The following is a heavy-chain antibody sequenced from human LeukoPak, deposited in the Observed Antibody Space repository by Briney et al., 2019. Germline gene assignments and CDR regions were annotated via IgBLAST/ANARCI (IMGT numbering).Heavy chain of an antibody. CDR3: ARHEKLGQFDY. J-gene: IGHJ4*02. CDR2: VYYSGSA. CDR1: SGSISSYY. D-gene: IGHD3-10*01. V-gene: IGHV4-59*08. Sequence: SETLSLTCTVSSGSISSYYWSWIRQPPGKGLEWIGYVYYSGSANYNPSLKSRVTISVDTSKNQFSLKLSTVTAADTAVYYCARHEKLGQFDYWGQGTLVTVSS.